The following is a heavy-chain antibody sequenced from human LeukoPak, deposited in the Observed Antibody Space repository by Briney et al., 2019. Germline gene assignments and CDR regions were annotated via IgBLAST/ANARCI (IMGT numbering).Heavy chain of an antibody. CDR2: IFVSDGGT. J-gene: IGHJ4*02. V-gene: IGHV3-23*01. D-gene: IGHD6-25*01. Sequence: PGGSLRLSCAASGFTFSSYAMSWVRQAPGKGLEWVSAIFVSDGGTFYADSVKGRFTISRDTSKNTLYLQMNSLRAEDTAVYYCAKGRGPAATHPDYWGQGILVTVSS. CDR3: AKGRGPAATHPDY. CDR1: GFTFSSYA.